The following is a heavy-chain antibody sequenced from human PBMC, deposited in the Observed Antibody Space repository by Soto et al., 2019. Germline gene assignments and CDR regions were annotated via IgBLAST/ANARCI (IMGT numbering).Heavy chain of an antibody. CDR2: ISYDGSNK. CDR1: GFTFSGYG. V-gene: IGHV3-30*18. CDR3: AKGARSQLTIFGVNY. J-gene: IGHJ4*02. Sequence: GGSLKLSYAASGFTFSGYGMHWVRQAPGKGLEWVAVISYDGSNKYYADSVKGRFTISRDNSKNTLYLQMNSLRAEDTAVYYCAKGARSQLTIFGVNYWGQGTLVTVSS. D-gene: IGHD3-3*01.